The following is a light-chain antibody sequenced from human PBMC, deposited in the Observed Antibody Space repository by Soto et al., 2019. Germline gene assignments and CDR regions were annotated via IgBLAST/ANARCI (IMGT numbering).Light chain of an antibody. Sequence: DIQMTQSPSTLSASVGDGVTITCRASQNISVWLAWYQHRPGKAPQFLIYDASSLETGVPSRFSGSGSGTEFTLTIRRLQPDDFAPYYCQQYDRSSPTFGQGTKLEIK. CDR1: QNISVW. J-gene: IGKJ2*01. CDR3: QQYDRSSPT. V-gene: IGKV1-5*01. CDR2: DAS.